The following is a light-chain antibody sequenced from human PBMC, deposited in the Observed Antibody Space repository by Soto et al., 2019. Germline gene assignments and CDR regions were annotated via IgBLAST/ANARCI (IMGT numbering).Light chain of an antibody. J-gene: IGKJ1*01. V-gene: IGKV3-15*01. Sequence: EIVMTQSAANLCVSPGERVNLXCRARQSVGIHFPWYQQKPGQAPRPLIYGASTRAHGSPARFSGSGSATEFTRTISSLQPDDFATYFGQHYDTFSWAFGQGTKVDIK. CDR2: GAS. CDR3: QHYDTFSWA. CDR1: QSVGIH.